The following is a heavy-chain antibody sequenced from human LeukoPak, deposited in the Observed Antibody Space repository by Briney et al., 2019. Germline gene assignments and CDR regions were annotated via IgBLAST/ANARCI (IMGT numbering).Heavy chain of an antibody. Sequence: SETLSLTCTVSGGSITTYYWSWIRQPPGKGLEWIAFIFYSGSTNYKPSLKSRVTISLNTSKTQFSLKLSSVTAADTAVYYCARGTFWSGYYHDYWGQGTLVTVSS. D-gene: IGHD3-3*01. V-gene: IGHV4-59*01. J-gene: IGHJ4*02. CDR1: GGSITTYY. CDR2: IFYSGST. CDR3: ARGTFWSGYYHDY.